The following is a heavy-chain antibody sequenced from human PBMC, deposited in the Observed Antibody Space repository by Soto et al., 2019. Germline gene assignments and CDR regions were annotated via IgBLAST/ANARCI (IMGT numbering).Heavy chain of an antibody. J-gene: IGHJ5*02. CDR1: GFTFGDYA. V-gene: IGHV3-49*04. D-gene: IGHD3-3*01. CDR2: IRSKAYGGTT. Sequence: PGGSLRLSCTASGFTFGDYAMSWVRQAPGKGLEWVGFIRSKAYGGTTEYAASVKGRFTISRDDSKSIAYLQMNSLKTEDTAVYYCTRVLRFLAWYMPLDPWGQGTLVTVSS. CDR3: TRVLRFLAWYMPLDP.